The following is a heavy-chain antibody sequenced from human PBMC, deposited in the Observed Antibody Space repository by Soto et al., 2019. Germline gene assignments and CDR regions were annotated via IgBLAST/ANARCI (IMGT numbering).Heavy chain of an antibody. J-gene: IGHJ4*02. CDR2: IYYSGST. D-gene: IGHD2-15*01. V-gene: IGHV4-59*08. CDR1: GGSISSYY. Sequence: SETLSLTCTVSGGSISSYYWSWIRQPPGKGLEWIGYIYYSGSTNYNPSLKSRVTISVDTSKNQFSLNLNSVTAADTAVYYCATRGRRCSGGSCYSDELYYFDYWGQGTLVTVSS. CDR3: ATRGRRCSGGSCYSDELYYFDY.